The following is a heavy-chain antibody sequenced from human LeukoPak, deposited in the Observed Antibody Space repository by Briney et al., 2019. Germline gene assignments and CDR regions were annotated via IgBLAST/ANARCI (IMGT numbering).Heavy chain of an antibody. V-gene: IGHV3-64*01. CDR3: ARVAYYDFWSGSYFDY. CDR1: GFTFSSYA. D-gene: IGHD3-3*01. J-gene: IGHJ4*02. Sequence: GGSLRLSCAASGFTFSSYAMHWVRQAPGKGVEYVSAISSNGGSTYYANSVKGRFTISRDNSKNTLYLQMGSLRAEDMAVYYCARVAYYDFWSGSYFDYWGQGTLVTVSS. CDR2: ISSNGGST.